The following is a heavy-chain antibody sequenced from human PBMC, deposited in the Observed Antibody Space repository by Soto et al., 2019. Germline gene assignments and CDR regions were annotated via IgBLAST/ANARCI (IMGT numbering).Heavy chain of an antibody. J-gene: IGHJ6*02. CDR2: ISAYNGNT. D-gene: IGHD2-21*02. V-gene: IGHV1-18*04. Sequence: GXSAKVSCKASVYTFTSYGISWVRQAPGQGLEWMGWISAYNGNTNYAQKLQGRVTMTTDTSTSTAYMELRSLRSDDTAVYYCARGNCGGDCYSYYYYGMDAWGQGTTVTVSS. CDR3: ARGNCGGDCYSYYYYGMDA. CDR1: VYTFTSYG.